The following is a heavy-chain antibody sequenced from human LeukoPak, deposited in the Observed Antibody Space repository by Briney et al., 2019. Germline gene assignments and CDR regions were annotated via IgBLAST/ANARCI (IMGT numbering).Heavy chain of an antibody. Sequence: PSETLSLTCTVSGGSISSYYWSWIRQPPGKGLEWIGYIYYSGSTNYNPTLKNRVTISVDTSKNQFSLKLSSVTAADTAVYYCARDRDGYNSNFDYWGQGTLVTVSS. V-gene: IGHV4-59*01. J-gene: IGHJ4*02. D-gene: IGHD5-24*01. CDR2: IYYSGST. CDR1: GGSISSYY. CDR3: ARDRDGYNSNFDY.